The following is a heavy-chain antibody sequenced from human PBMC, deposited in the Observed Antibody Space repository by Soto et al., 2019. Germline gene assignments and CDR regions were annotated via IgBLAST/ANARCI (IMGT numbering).Heavy chain of an antibody. Sequence: GASVKVSCKASGYNFNGYFMHWVRQAPGEGLEWMGFINPNTGSTKYAQKFQGRVTMTRDTSISTAYMELSSLTSDDTAVYYCARVMLYRSASRNNWCDPWGQGTLGTVSA. D-gene: IGHD6-6*01. V-gene: IGHV1-2*02. CDR3: ARVMLYRSASRNNWCDP. J-gene: IGHJ5*02. CDR2: INPNTGST. CDR1: GYNFNGYF.